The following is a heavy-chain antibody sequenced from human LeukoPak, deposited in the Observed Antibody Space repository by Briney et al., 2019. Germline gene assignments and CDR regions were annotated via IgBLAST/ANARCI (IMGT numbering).Heavy chain of an antibody. J-gene: IGHJ1*01. V-gene: IGHV3-53*01. CDR2: IYSGGTT. CDR1: GFTVSRNY. Sequence: GGSLRLSCAASGFTVSRNYMSWVRQAPGKGLEWVSVIYSGGTTYYADSVKGRFTISRDNSNNTLYLQMNSLRGEDMAAYYCAKEDVNTAMVMEGTFEHWGQGALVAVSS. D-gene: IGHD5-18*01. CDR3: AKEDVNTAMVMEGTFEH.